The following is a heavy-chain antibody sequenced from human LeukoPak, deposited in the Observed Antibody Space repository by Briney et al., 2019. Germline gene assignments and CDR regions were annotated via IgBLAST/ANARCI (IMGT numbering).Heavy chain of an antibody. CDR2: MNPNNGNT. Sequence: ASVKVSCKASGFTFTRYDINWVRQATGQGLEWMGWMNPNNGNTGYAQTFQGRVTMTRDTFTSTAYMELRSLTSEDTAVFYCVRDGEGLAISVNYWFDLWGQGTLVTVSP. D-gene: IGHD3-10*01. V-gene: IGHV1-8*01. CDR1: GFTFTRYD. CDR3: VRDGEGLAISVNYWFDL. J-gene: IGHJ5*02.